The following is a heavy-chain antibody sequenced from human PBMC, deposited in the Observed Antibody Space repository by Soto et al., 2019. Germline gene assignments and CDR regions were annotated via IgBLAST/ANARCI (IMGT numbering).Heavy chain of an antibody. CDR2: ISSNGGST. V-gene: IGHV3-64*01. CDR1: GFTFSSYA. D-gene: IGHD5-18*01. CDR3: ASRGHPVDTRDAFDI. Sequence: EVQLVESGGGLVQPGGSLRLSCAASGFTFSSYAMHWVRQAPGKGLEYVSAISSNGGSTYYANSVKGRFTISRDNSKNTLYLKMGGRRAEDIAVYYCASRGHPVDTRDAFDIWGQGTMVTVSS. J-gene: IGHJ3*02.